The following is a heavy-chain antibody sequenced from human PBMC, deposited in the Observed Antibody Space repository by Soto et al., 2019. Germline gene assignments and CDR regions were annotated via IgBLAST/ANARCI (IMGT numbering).Heavy chain of an antibody. Sequence: PSETVSLTCTVSGGSINSGGYYWTWIRQHPEKGLEWLGNIEHSVTTDYNPSHRSRLSISLDTSQNQFSLQVTSMTAADTAVYSCVSGRGYSYQNYFDLWGQGSLVTVSS. J-gene: IGHJ5*02. CDR1: GGSINSGGYY. D-gene: IGHD5-18*01. CDR3: VSGRGYSYQNYFDL. CDR2: IEHSVTT. V-gene: IGHV4-31*03.